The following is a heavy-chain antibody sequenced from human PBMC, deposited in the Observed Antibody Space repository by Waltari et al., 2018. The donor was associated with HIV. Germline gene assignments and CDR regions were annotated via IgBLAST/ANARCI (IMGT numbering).Heavy chain of an antibody. CDR2: MNPNSGNT. Sequence: QVQLVQSGAEVKKPGASVKVSCKASGYTSTRYDINWVRQDPGQGLEWMGWMNPNSGNTGYAQKFQGRVTMTRDTSISTAYMELSSLRSDDTAVYYCARALGRGYCSSTSCFFDYWGQGPLVTVSS. V-gene: IGHV1-8*01. J-gene: IGHJ4*02. D-gene: IGHD2-2*01. CDR3: ARALGRGYCSSTSCFFDY. CDR1: GYTSTRYD.